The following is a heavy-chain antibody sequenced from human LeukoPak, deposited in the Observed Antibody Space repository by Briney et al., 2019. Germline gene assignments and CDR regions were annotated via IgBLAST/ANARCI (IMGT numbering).Heavy chain of an antibody. D-gene: IGHD6-13*01. CDR1: GFTFDDFA. CDR3: EAAAGSWIFGNIGGYKPNWFDP. Sequence: PGGSLRLSCAASGFTFDDFAMHWVRQAPGKGLEWVSGITWNSGSIGYADSVKGRFTVSRDNANNSLYLQMNSLRAEDTALYYCEAAAGSWIFGNIGGYKPNWFDPWGQGTLVTVSS. V-gene: IGHV3-9*01. CDR2: ITWNSGSI. J-gene: IGHJ5*02.